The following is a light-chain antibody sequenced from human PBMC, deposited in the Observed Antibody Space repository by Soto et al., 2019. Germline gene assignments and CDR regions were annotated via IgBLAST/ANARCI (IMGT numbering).Light chain of an antibody. CDR1: QSVSSN. V-gene: IGKV3-15*01. J-gene: IGKJ4*01. Sequence: EIVMTQSPATLSVSPGERATLSCRARQSVSSNLAWYQQKPGQAPRLLIYGVSTRATGIPVRFSGSGSGTEFTLTISSLQSEDFAVYYCQQYNKWPLTFGGGTEVEI. CDR2: GVS. CDR3: QQYNKWPLT.